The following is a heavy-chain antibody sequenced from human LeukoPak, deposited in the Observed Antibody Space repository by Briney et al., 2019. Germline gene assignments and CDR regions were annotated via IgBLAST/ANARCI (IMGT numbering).Heavy chain of an antibody. Sequence: SVKVSCKASGYTFTSYAIHWVRQAPGQGLEWMGGIIPIFGTANYAQKFQGRVTITADESTSTAYMELSSLRSEDTAVYYCAREGVVGATNYYYGMDVWGQGTTVTVSS. D-gene: IGHD1-26*01. J-gene: IGHJ6*02. CDR3: AREGVVGATNYYYGMDV. CDR2: IIPIFGTA. CDR1: GYTFTSYA. V-gene: IGHV1-69*13.